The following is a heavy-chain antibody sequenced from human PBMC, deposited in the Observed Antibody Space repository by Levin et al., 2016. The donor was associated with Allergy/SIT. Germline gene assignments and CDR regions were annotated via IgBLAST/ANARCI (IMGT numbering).Heavy chain of an antibody. J-gene: IGHJ5*02. CDR3: ARDRGFDYGDSLFWFDP. D-gene: IGHD4-17*01. V-gene: IGHV3-7*03. CDR2: IKQDGSEK. CDR1: GFTFSSYW. Sequence: GGSLRLSCAASGFTFSSYWMSWVRQAPGKGLEWVANIKQDGSEKYYVDSVKGRFTISRDNAKNSLYLQMNSLRAEDTAVYYCARDRGFDYGDSLFWFDPWGQGTLVTVSS.